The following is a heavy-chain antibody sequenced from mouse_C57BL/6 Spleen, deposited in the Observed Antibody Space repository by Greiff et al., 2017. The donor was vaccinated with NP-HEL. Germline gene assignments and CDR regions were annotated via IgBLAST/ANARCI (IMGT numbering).Heavy chain of an antibody. J-gene: IGHJ3*01. V-gene: IGHV1-85*01. Sequence: QVQLQQSGPELVKPGASVKLSCKASGYTFTSYDINWVKQRPGQGLEWIGWIYPRDGSTKYNEKFKGKATLTVDTSSSTAYMELHSLTSEDSAVYFCARPPSIYDGDYGAYWGQGTLVTVSA. CDR2: IYPRDGST. CDR3: ARPPSIYDGDYGAY. CDR1: GYTFTSYD. D-gene: IGHD2-3*01.